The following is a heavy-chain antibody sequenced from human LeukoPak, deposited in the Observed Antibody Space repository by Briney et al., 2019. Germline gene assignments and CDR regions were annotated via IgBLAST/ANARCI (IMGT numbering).Heavy chain of an antibody. D-gene: IGHD4-17*01. CDR3: AREYYGDYYY. J-gene: IGHJ4*02. CDR1: GFSFSTYW. CDR2: INQDGSDK. Sequence: GGSLRLSCAASGFSFSTYWMSWIRQAPGKGLEWVAAINQDGSDKYYVDSVKGRFTISRDNAKNTLYLQMNSLRAEDTAVYYCAREYYGDYYYWGQGTLVPVSS. V-gene: IGHV3-7*01.